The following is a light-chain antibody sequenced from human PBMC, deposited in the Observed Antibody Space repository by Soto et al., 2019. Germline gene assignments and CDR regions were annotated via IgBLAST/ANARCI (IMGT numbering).Light chain of an antibody. CDR1: SNDLGGYNY. Sequence: ALTQPPSASGSPGQSVTISCTGSSNDLGGYNYVSWYQHHPGKAPKLIIYEVRERPSGVPDRFSGSKSGNTASLTVSGLQAEDEADYYCSSYGGSDNLIFGGGTKVTVL. CDR2: EVR. CDR3: SSYGGSDNLI. J-gene: IGLJ2*01. V-gene: IGLV2-8*01.